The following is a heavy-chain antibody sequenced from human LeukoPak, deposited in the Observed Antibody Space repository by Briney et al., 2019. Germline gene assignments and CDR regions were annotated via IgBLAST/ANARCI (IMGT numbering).Heavy chain of an antibody. CDR3: ARSRVTGTTKQRSDY. J-gene: IGHJ4*02. Sequence: SVKVSCKASGGTFSSYAISWVRQAPGQGLEWMGGIIPIFGTANYAQKFQGRVTITADESTSTAYMELSSLRSEDTAVYYCARSRVTGTTKQRSDYWGQGTLVTVSS. D-gene: IGHD1-7*01. V-gene: IGHV1-69*13. CDR1: GGTFSSYA. CDR2: IIPIFGTA.